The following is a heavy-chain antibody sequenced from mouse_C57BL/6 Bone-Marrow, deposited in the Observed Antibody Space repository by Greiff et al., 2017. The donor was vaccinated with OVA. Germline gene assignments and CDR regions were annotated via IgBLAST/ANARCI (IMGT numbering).Heavy chain of an antibody. CDR3: ARRSGGY. Sequence: QVQLQQSGPELVKPGASVKISCKASGYAFSSSWMNWVKQRPGKGLEWIGRIYPGDGDTNYNGKFKGKATLTADKSSSTAYMQLSSLTSEDSAVYFWARRSGGYWGQGTTLTVSS. CDR2: IYPGDGDT. V-gene: IGHV1-82*01. J-gene: IGHJ2*01. D-gene: IGHD3-2*02. CDR1: GYAFSSSW.